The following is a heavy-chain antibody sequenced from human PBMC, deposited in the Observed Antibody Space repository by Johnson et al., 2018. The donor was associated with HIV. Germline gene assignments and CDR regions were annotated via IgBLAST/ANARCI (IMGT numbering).Heavy chain of an antibody. J-gene: IGHJ3*02. CDR2: ISYDGTDK. Sequence: QVQLVESGGGVVQPGRSLRLSCAASGFTFSSYAMHWVRQAPGKGLEWVAVISYDGTDKYYADSVRGRFTISRDNSKNTLYLQMNSLKTEDTAVYYCTTVLRPRPLDAFDIWGQGKMVTVSS. V-gene: IGHV3-30*04. CDR3: TTVLRPRPLDAFDI. CDR1: GFTFSSYA.